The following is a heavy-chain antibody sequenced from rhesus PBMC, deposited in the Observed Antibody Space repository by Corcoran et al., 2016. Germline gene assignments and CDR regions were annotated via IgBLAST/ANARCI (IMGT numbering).Heavy chain of an antibody. CDR3: STNDYGTRYRFDV. D-gene: IGHD4-29*01. V-gene: IGHV4-80*01. CDR1: GASFGSYW. Sequence: QVQLQESGPGLVKHSETLSLPCAVSGASFGSYWWSWLCQAPGQGLEWIGEIHVDNGKTHYHPILKSRCTMSKDAAKNQLSLNLNFVTEADTARYYCSTNDYGTRYRFDVLGPGVLVTVSS. CDR2: IHVDNGKT. J-gene: IGHJ5-1*01.